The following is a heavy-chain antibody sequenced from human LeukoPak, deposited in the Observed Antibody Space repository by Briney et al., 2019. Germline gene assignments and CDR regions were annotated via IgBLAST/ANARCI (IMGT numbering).Heavy chain of an antibody. CDR3: AATTGYYYYYMDV. CDR1: GGTFSSYA. V-gene: IGHV1-69*06. J-gene: IGHJ6*03. Sequence: GASVKVSCKASGGTFSSYAISWVRQAPGQGLEWMGGIIPIFGTANYAQKFQGRVTITADKSTSTAYMELSSLRSEDTAVYYCAATTGYYYYYMDVWGKGTTVTVSS. D-gene: IGHD4-17*01. CDR2: IIPIFGTA.